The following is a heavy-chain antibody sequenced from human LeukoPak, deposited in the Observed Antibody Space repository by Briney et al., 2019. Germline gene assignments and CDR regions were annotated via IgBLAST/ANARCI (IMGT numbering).Heavy chain of an antibody. CDR3: ARSVLGPPYYYYGMDV. J-gene: IGHJ6*02. Sequence: SETLSLTCTVSGGSISSSSYYWGWIRQPPGTGLEWIGSIYYSGSTYYNPSLKSRVTISVDTSKNQFSLKLSSVTAADTAVYYCARSVLGPPYYYYGMDVWGQGTTVTVSS. D-gene: IGHD3-16*01. CDR2: IYYSGST. CDR1: GGSISSSSYY. V-gene: IGHV4-39*01.